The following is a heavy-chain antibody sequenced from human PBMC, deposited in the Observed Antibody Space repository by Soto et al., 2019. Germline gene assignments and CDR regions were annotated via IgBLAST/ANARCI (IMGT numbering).Heavy chain of an antibody. D-gene: IGHD3-10*01. Sequence: QVQLQESGPGLVKPSQTLSLTCTVSGGSISSGDYYWSWIRQPPGKGLEWIGYIYYSGSTYYNPSLKSRVTISVDTSKNQFSLKLSSVTAADTAVYYCARDARYGELLGYYGMDVWGQGTTVTVSS. CDR2: IYYSGST. J-gene: IGHJ6*02. CDR3: ARDARYGELLGYYGMDV. CDR1: GGSISSGDYY. V-gene: IGHV4-30-4*01.